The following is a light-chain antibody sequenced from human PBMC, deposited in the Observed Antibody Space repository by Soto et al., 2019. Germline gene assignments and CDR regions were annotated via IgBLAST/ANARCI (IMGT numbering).Light chain of an antibody. CDR1: QSVSRY. CDR3: QQYSSSRT. CDR2: GAS. V-gene: IGKV3-15*01. Sequence: ESVLTQSPATLSLSPGERATLSCRASQSVSRYLAWYQQKPGQAPRLLIYGASTRATGIPARFSGSGSGTEFTLTISSLQSEDFAVYYCQQYSSSRTFGQGTKVDIK. J-gene: IGKJ1*01.